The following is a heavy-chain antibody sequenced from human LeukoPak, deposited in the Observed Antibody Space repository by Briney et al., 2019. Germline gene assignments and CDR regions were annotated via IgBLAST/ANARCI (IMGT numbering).Heavy chain of an antibody. CDR2: INPSGGST. D-gene: IGHD3-3*01. CDR1: GYTFTSYY. V-gene: IGHV1-46*01. Sequence: ASVKVSCKASGYTFTSYYMHWVRQAPGQGLEWMGIINPSGGSTSYAQKFQGRVTMTRDTSTSTVYMELSSLRSEDTAVYYCARGGATIFGVVHDSPPNDYWGQGTLVTVSS. J-gene: IGHJ4*02. CDR3: ARGGATIFGVVHDSPPNDY.